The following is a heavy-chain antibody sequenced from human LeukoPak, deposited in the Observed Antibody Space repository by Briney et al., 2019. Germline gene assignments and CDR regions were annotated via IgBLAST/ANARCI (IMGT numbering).Heavy chain of an antibody. V-gene: IGHV4-4*07. CDR2: IYTSGST. Sequence: KPSETLSLTCTVSGGSISSYYWSLIRQPAGKGLEWIGRIYTSGSTNYNPSLKSRVTMSVDTSKNQFSLKLSSVTAADTAVYYCARSIRNYYGSGRAYWFDPWGQGTLVTVSS. CDR3: ARSIRNYYGSGRAYWFDP. CDR1: GGSISSYY. J-gene: IGHJ5*02. D-gene: IGHD3-10*01.